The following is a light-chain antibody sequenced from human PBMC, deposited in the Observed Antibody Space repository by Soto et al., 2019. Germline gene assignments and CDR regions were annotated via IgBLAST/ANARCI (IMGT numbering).Light chain of an antibody. V-gene: IGLV2-11*01. CDR2: DVS. CDR1: SSDVGGYNY. Sequence: QSALTQPRSVSGSPRQSVTISCTGTSSDVGGYNYVSWYQQHPGKAPKLMIYDVSKRPSGVPDRFSGSKSGNTASLTISGLQAEDEAAYYCCSYAGSYTWVFGTGTKLTVL. J-gene: IGLJ1*01. CDR3: CSYAGSYTWV.